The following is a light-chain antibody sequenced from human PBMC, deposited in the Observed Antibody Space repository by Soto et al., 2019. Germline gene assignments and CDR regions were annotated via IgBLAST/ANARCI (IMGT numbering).Light chain of an antibody. CDR3: SSYTSSSTPYV. J-gene: IGLJ1*01. CDR2: EVS. V-gene: IGLV2-14*01. CDR1: SSNIGNTY. Sequence: QSVLTQPPSASGTPGQRVTISCSGSSSNIGNTYVNWYQQFPGTAPKLMIYEVSNRPSGVSNRFSGSKSGNTASLTISGLQAEDEADYYCSSYTSSSTPYVFGTGTKLTVL.